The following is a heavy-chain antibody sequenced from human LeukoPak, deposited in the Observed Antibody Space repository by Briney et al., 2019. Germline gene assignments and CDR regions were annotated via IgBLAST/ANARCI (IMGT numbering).Heavy chain of an antibody. J-gene: IGHJ5*02. D-gene: IGHD3-9*01. CDR1: GFTFDDYA. Sequence: GRSLGLSCAASGFTFDDYAMHWVRQAPGKGLEWVSGISWNSGSIGYADSVKGRFTISRDNAKNSLYLQMNSLRAEDTALYYCAKAAYYDILTGQGDWFDPWGQGTLVTVSS. CDR2: ISWNSGSI. CDR3: AKAAYYDILTGQGDWFDP. V-gene: IGHV3-9*01.